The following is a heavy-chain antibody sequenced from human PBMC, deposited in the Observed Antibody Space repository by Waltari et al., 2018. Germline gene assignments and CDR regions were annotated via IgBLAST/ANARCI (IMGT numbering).Heavy chain of an antibody. D-gene: IGHD2-15*01. Sequence: QLQLQESGPGLVKPSETLSLTCTVTVGSISSSSYYWGWIRRPPGKGLEWIGSIYYSGSTYYNPSLKNRVTISVDTSKNQFSLKLSSVTAADTAVDYCASGGYCSGGSCYPHLTGWGQGTLVTVSS. CDR3: ASGGYCSGGSCYPHLTG. J-gene: IGHJ4*02. V-gene: IGHV4-39*01. CDR2: IYYSGST. CDR1: VGSISSSSYY.